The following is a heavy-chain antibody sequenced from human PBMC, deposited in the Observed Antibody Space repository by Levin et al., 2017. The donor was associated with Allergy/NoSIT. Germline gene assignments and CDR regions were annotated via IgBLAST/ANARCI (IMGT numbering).Heavy chain of an antibody. J-gene: IGHJ6*02. CDR2: ISYDGSNK. CDR1: GFTFSSYG. D-gene: IGHD6-19*01. V-gene: IGHV3-30*18. CDR3: AKDHRPAGKFDYYYGMDV. Sequence: SGGSLRLSCAASGFTFSSYGMHWVRQAPGKGLEWVAVISYDGSNKYYADSVKGRFTISRDNSKNTLYLQMNSLRAEDTAVYYCAKDHRPAGKFDYYYGMDVWGQGTTVTVSS.